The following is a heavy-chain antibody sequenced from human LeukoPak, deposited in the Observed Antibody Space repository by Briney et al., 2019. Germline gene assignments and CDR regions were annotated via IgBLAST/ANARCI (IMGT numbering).Heavy chain of an antibody. D-gene: IGHD4-17*01. CDR3: ATRDDYGDDPQELDAFDI. J-gene: IGHJ3*02. CDR1: GGSFSGYY. V-gene: IGHV4-34*01. CDR2: INHSGST. Sequence: SETLSLTCAVYGGSFSGYYWSWIRQPPGKGLEWIGEINHSGSTNYNPSLKSRVTISVDTSKNQFSLKLSSVTAADTAVYYCATRDDYGDDPQELDAFDIWGQGTMVTVSS.